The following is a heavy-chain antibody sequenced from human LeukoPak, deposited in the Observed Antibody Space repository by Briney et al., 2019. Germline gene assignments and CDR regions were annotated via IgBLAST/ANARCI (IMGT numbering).Heavy chain of an antibody. J-gene: IGHJ4*02. CDR3: ARGRWLQDYYFDY. Sequence: GASVKVSCKTSGYIFSNYGITWVRQAPGQGLEWMAWISAYNGNTDSIQKVQGRITMTTDTSTSTAYMELRSLKSDDTAVYYCARGRWLQDYYFDYWGQGTLVTVSS. CDR1: GYIFSNYG. V-gene: IGHV1-18*01. D-gene: IGHD5-24*01. CDR2: ISAYNGNT.